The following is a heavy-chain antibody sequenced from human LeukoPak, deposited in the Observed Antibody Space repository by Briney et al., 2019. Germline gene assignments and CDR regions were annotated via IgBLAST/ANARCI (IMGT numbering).Heavy chain of an antibody. V-gene: IGHV3-21*01. J-gene: IGHJ6*02. D-gene: IGHD2-21*01. Sequence: KAGGSLRLSCAASGFTFSRYSMDWFRQAPGKGLEWVSSMSSSSSYIYYADSVKGRFTLSRDNAKNLLYLQMNSLRAEDTAVYYRARDGAPYISYGMDVWGQGTTVTVSS. CDR2: MSSSSSYI. CDR3: ARDGAPYISYGMDV. CDR1: GFTFSRYS.